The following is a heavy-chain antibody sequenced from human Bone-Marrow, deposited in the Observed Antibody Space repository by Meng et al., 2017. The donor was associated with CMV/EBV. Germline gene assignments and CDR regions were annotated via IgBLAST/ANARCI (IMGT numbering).Heavy chain of an antibody. CDR3: ARGGNLDYYYGMEV. D-gene: IGHD4-23*01. V-gene: IGHV3-48*03. CDR1: GFTFSSYE. Sequence: GESLKISCAASGFTFSSYEMNWVRQAPGKGLEWVSYISSSGSTIYYADSVKGRFTISRDKAKNSLYLQMNSLRAEDTAVYYCARGGNLDYYYGMEVWGQGTTVTVSS. CDR2: ISSSGSTI. J-gene: IGHJ6*02.